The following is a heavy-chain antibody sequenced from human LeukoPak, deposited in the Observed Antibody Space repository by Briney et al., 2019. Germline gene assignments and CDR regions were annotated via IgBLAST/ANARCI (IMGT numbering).Heavy chain of an antibody. CDR3: ATGAQWELLPDNYFDY. CDR2: FDPEHGET. V-gene: IGHV1-24*01. J-gene: IGHJ4*02. Sequence: ASVKVSCKVSGYTLTELSMNWVRQAPGKGLEWMGGFDPEHGETIYAQTFQGRVTMTEDTSTDIAYMELSSLRPEDTAVYYCATGAQWELLPDNYFDYWGQGTLVTVSS. CDR1: GYTLTELS. D-gene: IGHD1-26*01.